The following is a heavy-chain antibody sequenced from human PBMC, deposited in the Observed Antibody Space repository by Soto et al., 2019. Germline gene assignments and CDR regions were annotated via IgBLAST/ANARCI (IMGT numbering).Heavy chain of an antibody. CDR3: AKRPASIITFDY. D-gene: IGHD2-2*01. J-gene: IGHJ4*02. CDR2: ISGNGGST. V-gene: IGHV3-23*01. CDR1: GFTFNNYA. Sequence: HPGGSLRLSCAAYGFTFNNYAMSWVRQAPGKGQEWVTTISGNGGSTYYADYVKGRFTISRDNSKNMLFLQINSLRDDFSAFYYCAKRPASIITFDYWGQGTPVTVSS.